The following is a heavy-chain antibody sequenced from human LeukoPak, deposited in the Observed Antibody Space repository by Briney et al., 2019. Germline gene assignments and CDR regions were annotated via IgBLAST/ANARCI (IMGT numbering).Heavy chain of an antibody. D-gene: IGHD3-10*01. CDR1: GASVGSYA. CDR3: ARSFRTRLVIWIGSPYYFDY. J-gene: IGHJ4*02. Sequence: PSVKVSCTGSGASVGSYAINWVRQAPRQGMEVMGWVNPNSGNTGYAQKFQGRVTMTRNTSISTAYMELSSLRSEDTAVYYCARSFRTRLVIWIGSPYYFDYWGQGTLVTVSS. V-gene: IGHV1-8*02. CDR2: VNPNSGNT.